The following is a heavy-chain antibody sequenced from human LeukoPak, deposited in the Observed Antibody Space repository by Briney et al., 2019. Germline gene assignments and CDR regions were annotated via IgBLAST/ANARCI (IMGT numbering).Heavy chain of an antibody. D-gene: IGHD6-19*01. CDR3: ARDRGSTGYFYLDS. V-gene: IGHV4-59*02. CDR2: VSHTGTI. Sequence: PSETLSLTCSVSGGPVTEFYWSWIRQPPGEGWGGIGYVSHTGTINYSPSLKTRVTMSVDASRNQFSLELVSVTAADTAVYYCARDRGSTGYFYLDSWGQGILVTVSS. CDR1: GGPVTEFY. J-gene: IGHJ4*02.